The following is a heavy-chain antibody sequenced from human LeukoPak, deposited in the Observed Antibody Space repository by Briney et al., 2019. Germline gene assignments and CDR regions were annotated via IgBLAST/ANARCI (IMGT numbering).Heavy chain of an antibody. CDR1: GFNFNNYG. J-gene: IGHJ6*03. CDR2: IRYDGNNK. D-gene: IGHD3-10*01. Sequence: GGSLRLSCAASGFNFNNYGMHWVRQAPGKGLEWVAFIRYDGNNKYHADSVKGRFTVSRDNSKNTMYLQMNSLRAEDTAVYYCVKGPDYYGSGSYLWYMDVWGKGTTVIISS. CDR3: VKGPDYYGSGSYLWYMDV. V-gene: IGHV3-30*02.